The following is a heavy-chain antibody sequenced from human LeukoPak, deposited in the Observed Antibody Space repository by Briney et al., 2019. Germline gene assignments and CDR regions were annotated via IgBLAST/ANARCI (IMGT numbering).Heavy chain of an antibody. CDR2: IYHSGST. J-gene: IGHJ1*01. Sequence: PSETLSLTCTVSGYSISSGYYWGWIRQPPGKGLEWIGNIYHSGSTYYNPSLKSRLTISVDTSKKQFSLKLSSVTAADTAVYYCARAEPYYYDPPEYFQHWGQGTLVTVSS. V-gene: IGHV4-38-2*02. D-gene: IGHD3-22*01. CDR1: GYSISSGYY. CDR3: ARAEPYYYDPPEYFQH.